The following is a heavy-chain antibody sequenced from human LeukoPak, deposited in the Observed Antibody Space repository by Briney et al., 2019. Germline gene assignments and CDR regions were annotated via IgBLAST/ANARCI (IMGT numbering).Heavy chain of an antibody. CDR2: IYYSGCT. Sequence: PSETLSLTCTVSGGSISSYYWSWIRQPPGKGLEWIGYIYYSGCTNYNPSLKSRVTISVDTSKNQFSLKLSSVTAADTAVYYCARLSRDGYNLDYWGQGTLVTVSS. CDR1: GGSISSYY. J-gene: IGHJ4*02. V-gene: IGHV4-59*01. D-gene: IGHD5-24*01. CDR3: ARLSRDGYNLDY.